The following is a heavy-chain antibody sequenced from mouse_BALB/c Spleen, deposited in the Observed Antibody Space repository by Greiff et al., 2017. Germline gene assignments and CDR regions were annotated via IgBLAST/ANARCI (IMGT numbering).Heavy chain of an antibody. CDR3: AALTTWFAY. Sequence: EVQLVESGAELVKPGASVKLSCTASGFNIKDTYMHWVKQRPEQGLEWIGRIDPANGNTKYDPKFQGKATITADTSSNTAYLQLSSLTSEDTAVYYCAALTTWFAYWGQGTLVTVSA. D-gene: IGHD2-12*01. CDR2: IDPANGNT. V-gene: IGHV14-3*02. J-gene: IGHJ3*01. CDR1: GFNIKDTY.